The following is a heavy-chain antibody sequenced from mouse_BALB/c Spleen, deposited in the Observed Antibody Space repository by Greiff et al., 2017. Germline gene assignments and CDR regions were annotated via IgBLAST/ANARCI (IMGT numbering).Heavy chain of an antibody. CDR3: AREGDYYGSSGWYFDV. V-gene: IGHV1-20*02. J-gene: IGHJ1*01. CDR1: GYSFTGYF. CDR2: INPYNGDT. D-gene: IGHD1-1*01. Sequence: EVKLVESGPELVKPGASVKISCKASGYSFTGYFMNWVMQSHGKSLEWIGRINPYNGDTFYNQKFKGKATLTVDKSSSTAHMELRSLASEDSAVYYCAREGDYYGSSGWYFDVWGAGTTVTVSS.